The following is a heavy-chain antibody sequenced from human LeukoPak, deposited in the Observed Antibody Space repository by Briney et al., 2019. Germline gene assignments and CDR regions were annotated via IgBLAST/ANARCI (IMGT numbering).Heavy chain of an antibody. Sequence: PSETLSLTCAVYGGSFSGYYWSWIRQPPGKGLEWIGGINHSGSTNYNPSLKSRVTISVDTSKNQFSLKLSSVTAADTAVYYCARTNWGRLKDFDYWGQGTLVTVSS. CDR1: GGSFSGYY. CDR2: INHSGST. V-gene: IGHV4-34*01. D-gene: IGHD7-27*01. J-gene: IGHJ4*02. CDR3: ARTNWGRLKDFDY.